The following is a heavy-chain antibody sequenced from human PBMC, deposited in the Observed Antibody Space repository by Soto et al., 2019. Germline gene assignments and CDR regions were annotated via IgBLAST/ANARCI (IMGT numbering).Heavy chain of an antibody. V-gene: IGHV3-73*01. CDR2: IRSKANSYAT. Sequence: EVQLVESGGGLVQPGGSLKLSCAASGFTFSGSAMHWVRQASGKGLEWVGRIRSKANSYATAYAASVKGRFTIYRDDSKDTAYLQMNSLKTEDTAVYYCTRRYSGYDWGYYYMDFWGKGTTVTVSS. J-gene: IGHJ6*03. CDR3: TRRYSGYDWGYYYMDF. CDR1: GFTFSGSA. D-gene: IGHD5-12*01.